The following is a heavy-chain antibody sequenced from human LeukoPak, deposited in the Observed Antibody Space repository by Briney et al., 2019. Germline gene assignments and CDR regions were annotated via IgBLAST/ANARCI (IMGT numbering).Heavy chain of an antibody. D-gene: IGHD3-22*01. CDR1: GFTFSSYS. V-gene: IGHV3-21*04. J-gene: IGHJ4*02. Sequence: GGSLRLSCAAFGFTFSSYSMNWVRQAPGKGLEWVSSISSSSSYIYYADSVKGRFTISRDNSKNTLYLQMNSLRAEDTAVYYCAKASPRITMIVVAHPFDYWGQGTLVTVSS. CDR2: ISSSSSYI. CDR3: AKASPRITMIVVAHPFDY.